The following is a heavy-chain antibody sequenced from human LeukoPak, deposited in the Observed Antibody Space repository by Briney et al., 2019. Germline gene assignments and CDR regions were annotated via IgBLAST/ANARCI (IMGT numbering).Heavy chain of an antibody. Sequence: NPSETLSLTCTVSDGSISSYYWSWIRQPAGKGLEWIGRIYPSGSTNYNPSLNSRVTMSVDTSKNQFSLKLTSVTAADTAVYYCARDSRTSWTFDYWGQGTLVTVSS. J-gene: IGHJ4*02. CDR2: IYPSGST. D-gene: IGHD6-13*01. V-gene: IGHV4-4*07. CDR3: ARDSRTSWTFDY. CDR1: DGSISSYY.